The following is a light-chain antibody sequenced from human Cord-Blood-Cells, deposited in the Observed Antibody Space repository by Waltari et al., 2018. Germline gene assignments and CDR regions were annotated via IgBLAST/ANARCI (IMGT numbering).Light chain of an antibody. J-gene: IGKJ1*01. Sequence: DIQKTPSPASLAGVVGARVSITCRASQSISSYLNWYQQKPGKAPKLLIYAASSLQSGVPSRFSGSGSGTDFTLTISSLQPEDFATYYCQQSYSTPRTFGQGTKVEIK. CDR2: AAS. CDR3: QQSYSTPRT. CDR1: QSISSY. V-gene: IGKV1-39*01.